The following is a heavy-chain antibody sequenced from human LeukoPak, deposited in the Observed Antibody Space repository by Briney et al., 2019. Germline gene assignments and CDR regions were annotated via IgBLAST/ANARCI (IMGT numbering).Heavy chain of an antibody. J-gene: IGHJ4*02. Sequence: GGSLRLSCAASGFTVSSNYMSWVRQAPGKGLEWVSVIYSGGSTYYADSVKGRFTISRDNSKNTLHLQMNSLRAEDTAVYYCTRNSGYDLGFDYWGQGTLVTVSS. V-gene: IGHV3-53*01. CDR3: TRNSGYDLGFDY. D-gene: IGHD5-12*01. CDR2: IYSGGST. CDR1: GFTVSSNY.